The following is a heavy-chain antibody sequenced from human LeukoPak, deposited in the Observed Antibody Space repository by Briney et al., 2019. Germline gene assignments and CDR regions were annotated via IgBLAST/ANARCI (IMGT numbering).Heavy chain of an antibody. D-gene: IGHD1-26*01. CDR1: GGSISSSSYY. J-gene: IGHJ4*02. Sequence: PSEILSLTCTVSGGSISSSSYYWGWLRQPPGKGLEWIGSIYYSGSTYYNPSLKSRVTISLDTSKNQFSLKLSSVTAADTAVYYCARALYSGSYFPFDYWGQGTLVTVSS. CDR2: IYYSGST. V-gene: IGHV4-39*07. CDR3: ARALYSGSYFPFDY.